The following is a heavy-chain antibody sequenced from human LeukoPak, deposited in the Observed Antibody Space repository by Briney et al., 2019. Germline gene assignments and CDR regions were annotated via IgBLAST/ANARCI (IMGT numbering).Heavy chain of an antibody. CDR1: GYTFTSYG. D-gene: IGHD5-12*01. CDR3: ARNLAYSGYVYFDY. CDR2: ISAYNGNT. J-gene: IGHJ4*02. Sequence: ASVKVSCKASGYTFTSYGISWVRQAPGQGLEWMGWISAYNGNTNYAQKLQGRVTMTTDTSTSTAYMELRSLRSDDTAVYYCARNLAYSGYVYFDYWGQGTLVTVSS. V-gene: IGHV1-18*01.